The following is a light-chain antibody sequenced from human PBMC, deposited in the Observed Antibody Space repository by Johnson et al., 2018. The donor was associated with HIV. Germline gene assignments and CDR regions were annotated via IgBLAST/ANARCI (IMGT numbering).Light chain of an antibody. Sequence: QSVLTQPPSVSAAPGQKVTISCSGSSSNIGTNSVSWYQQLPGTAPKLLIYESNKRPSGIPDRFSGSKSDTSATLGITGLQTGDEADYYCGAWDSSLRVYVFGTGTKVTVL. CDR1: SSNIGTNS. V-gene: IGLV1-51*02. CDR3: GAWDSSLRVYV. J-gene: IGLJ1*01. CDR2: ESN.